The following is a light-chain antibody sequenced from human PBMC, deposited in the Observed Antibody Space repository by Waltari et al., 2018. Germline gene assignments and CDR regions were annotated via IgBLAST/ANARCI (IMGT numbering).Light chain of an antibody. V-gene: IGKV3-15*01. Sequence: EVVMTQSPATLSVSPGERATLSCRASQSVSNNLAWYQHKPGQAPRLLIYGASTRATGTPARFSGSGSGTEFTLTISSLQSEDFAAYYCQQYNNWPPWTFGQGTTVEIQ. CDR1: QSVSNN. CDR3: QQYNNWPPWT. J-gene: IGKJ1*01. CDR2: GAS.